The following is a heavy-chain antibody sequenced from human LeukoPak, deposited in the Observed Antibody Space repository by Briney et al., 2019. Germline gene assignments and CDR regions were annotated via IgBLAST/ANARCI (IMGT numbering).Heavy chain of an antibody. CDR2: IGTAGDT. D-gene: IGHD5-24*01. Sequence: GGSLRLSCAASGFTFSSYDMHWVRQATGKGLEWVSAIGTAGDTYYPGSVKGRFTISRENAKNSLYLQMNSLRAGDTAVYYCARAGATIGGYDYWGQGTLVTVSS. CDR3: ARAGATIGGYDY. CDR1: GFTFSSYD. J-gene: IGHJ4*02. V-gene: IGHV3-13*01.